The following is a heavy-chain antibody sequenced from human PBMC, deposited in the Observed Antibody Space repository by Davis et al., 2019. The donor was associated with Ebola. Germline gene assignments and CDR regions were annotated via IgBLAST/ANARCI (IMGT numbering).Heavy chain of an antibody. D-gene: IGHD4-17*01. CDR3: AGGDGLDY. CDR2: IWYDGSNK. V-gene: IGHV3-33*01. CDR1: GFTFSSYG. Sequence: GGSLRLSCAASGFTFSSYGMHWVRQAPGKGLEWVAVIWYDGSNKYYADSVKGRFTISRDNAKNSLYLQMNSLRAEDTAVYYCAGGDGLDYWGQGTLVTVSS. J-gene: IGHJ4*02.